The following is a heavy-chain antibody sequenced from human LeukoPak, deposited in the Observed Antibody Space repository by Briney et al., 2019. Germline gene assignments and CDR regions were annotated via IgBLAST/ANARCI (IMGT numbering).Heavy chain of an antibody. CDR1: GGSISSYY. CDR2: IYYSGST. Sequence: PSETLSLTCTVSGGSISSYYWSWIRQPPGKGLEWIGYIYYSGSTNYNPSLKSRVTISVDTSKNQFSLKLSSVTAADTAVYYCARGGNADFFYYGMDVWGQGSTVTVSS. CDR3: ARGGNADFFYYGMDV. D-gene: IGHD5-12*01. V-gene: IGHV4-59*01. J-gene: IGHJ6*02.